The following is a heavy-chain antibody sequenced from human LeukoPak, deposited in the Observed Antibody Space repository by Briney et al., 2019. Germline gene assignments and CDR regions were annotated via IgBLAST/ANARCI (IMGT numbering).Heavy chain of an antibody. CDR1: GLTFSSAW. J-gene: IGHJ5*02. CDR3: ARDGGYKLDH. Sequence: GGSLRLSCAASGLTFSSAWMHWVRQTPGKRLVWISRIRSDGTATYADSVRGRLTISRDNAKNTLYLQMNNLRADDTGIYYCARDGGYKLDHWGQGALVTVSS. D-gene: IGHD2-2*02. V-gene: IGHV3-74*01. CDR2: IRSDGTA.